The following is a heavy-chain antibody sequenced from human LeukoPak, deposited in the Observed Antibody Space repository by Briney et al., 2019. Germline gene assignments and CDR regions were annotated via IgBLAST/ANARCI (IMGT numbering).Heavy chain of an antibody. V-gene: IGHV3-23*01. CDR1: GFTFSSYA. Sequence: GGSLRLSCAASGFTFSSYAMTWVRQAPGKGLEWVSGISGSGGRIYYADSVKGRFIISRDNSKNTLYLQMGSVRAEDMAVYYCARWGSTSCYDYWGQGTLVTVSS. J-gene: IGHJ4*02. CDR3: ARWGSTSCYDY. CDR2: ISGSGGRI. D-gene: IGHD2-2*01.